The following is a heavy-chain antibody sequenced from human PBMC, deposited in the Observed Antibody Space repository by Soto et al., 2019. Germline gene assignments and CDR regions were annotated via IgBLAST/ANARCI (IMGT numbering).Heavy chain of an antibody. V-gene: IGHV4-59*08. CDR1: GGSISSYY. D-gene: IGHD5-12*01. J-gene: IGHJ3*02. CDR2: IYYSGST. CDR3: ARFMRSGYDFIGLGLDAFDI. Sequence: SETLSLTCTVSGGSISSYYWSWIRQPPGKGLEWIGYIYYSGSTNYNPSLKSRVTISVDTSKNQFSLKLSSVTAADTAVYYCARFMRSGYDFIGLGLDAFDIWGQGTMVTVSS.